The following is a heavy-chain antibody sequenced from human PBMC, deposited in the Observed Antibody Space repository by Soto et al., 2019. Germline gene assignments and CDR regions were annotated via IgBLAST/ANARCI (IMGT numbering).Heavy chain of an antibody. CDR2: IGGSDGRP. CDR1: GFTFSSYA. D-gene: IGHD6-13*01. Sequence: GGSLRLSCGASGFTFSSYAMSWVRQAPGKGLEWVSAIGGSDGRPYYADSVKGRFAISRDNAKNSLDLQMNSLRAEDTAVYYCARLGSISAAGTPGYWGQGTLVTVSS. V-gene: IGHV3-23*01. J-gene: IGHJ4*02. CDR3: ARLGSISAAGTPGY.